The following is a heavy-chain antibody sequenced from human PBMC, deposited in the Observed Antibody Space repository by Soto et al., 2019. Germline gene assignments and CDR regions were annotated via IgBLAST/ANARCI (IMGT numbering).Heavy chain of an antibody. CDR1: GYTFTSYG. V-gene: IGHV1-18*01. Sequence: ASVKVSCKASGYTFTSYGISWVRQAPGQGLEWMGWISAYNGNTNYAQKLQGRVTMTTDTSTRTAYMELRSLRSDHTAVYYCARERTTVTTWAVRWGDYYYYMDVWGKGTTVTVSS. D-gene: IGHD4-17*01. CDR3: ARERTTVTTWAVRWGDYYYYMDV. CDR2: ISAYNGNT. J-gene: IGHJ6*03.